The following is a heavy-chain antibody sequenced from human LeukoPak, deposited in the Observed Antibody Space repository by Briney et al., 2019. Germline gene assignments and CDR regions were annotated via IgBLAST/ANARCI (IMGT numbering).Heavy chain of an antibody. D-gene: IGHD3-10*01. V-gene: IGHV3-30*18. CDR3: ANSPPGGYFDY. Sequence: GRSLRLSCAASGFTFSSYGMHWVRQAPGKGLEWVAVISYDGSNKYYADSVKGRFTISRDNSKNTLYLQMNSLRAEDTAVYYCANSPPGGYFDYWGQGTLVTVSS. CDR1: GFTFSSYG. CDR2: ISYDGSNK. J-gene: IGHJ4*02.